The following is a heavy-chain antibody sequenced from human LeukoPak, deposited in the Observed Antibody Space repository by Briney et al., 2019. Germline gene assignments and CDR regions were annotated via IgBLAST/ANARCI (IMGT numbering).Heavy chain of an antibody. J-gene: IGHJ4*02. V-gene: IGHV1-3*01. Sequence: ASVEVSCKASGYTFTTYAMHWVRQAPGQRLEWMGWINAGNGNTKYSQKFQARVTITRDTSASTAYMELSSLRSEDTAVYYCASDPIGSRWPYYFDYWGQGTLVTVSS. CDR2: INAGNGNT. CDR1: GYTFTTYA. D-gene: IGHD6-13*01. CDR3: ASDPIGSRWPYYFDY.